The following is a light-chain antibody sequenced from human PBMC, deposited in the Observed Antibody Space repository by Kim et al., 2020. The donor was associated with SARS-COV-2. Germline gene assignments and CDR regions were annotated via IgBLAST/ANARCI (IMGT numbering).Light chain of an antibody. CDR2: DAS. V-gene: IGKV3-11*01. CDR3: QQRSNWPLT. CDR1: QSVSSY. Sequence: LSPGERVTRSCRASQSVSSYLAWYQQKPGQPPRLLIYDASNRATGIPARFSGSGSGTDFTLTITSLEPEDFAVYYCQQRSNWPLTFGGGTKVDIK. J-gene: IGKJ4*01.